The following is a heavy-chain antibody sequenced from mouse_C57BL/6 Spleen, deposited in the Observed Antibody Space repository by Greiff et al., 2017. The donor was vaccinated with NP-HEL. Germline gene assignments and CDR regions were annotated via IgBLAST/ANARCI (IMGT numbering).Heavy chain of an antibody. V-gene: IGHV14-4*01. J-gene: IGHJ2*01. Sequence: EVKLMESGAELVRPGASVKLSCTASGFNIKDDYMHWVKQRPEQGLEWIGWIDPENGDTEYASKFQGKATITADTSSNTAYLQLSSLTSEDTAVYYCTTYPDGYWGQGTTLTVSS. CDR1: GFNIKDDY. D-gene: IGHD2-3*01. CDR3: TTYPDGY. CDR2: IDPENGDT.